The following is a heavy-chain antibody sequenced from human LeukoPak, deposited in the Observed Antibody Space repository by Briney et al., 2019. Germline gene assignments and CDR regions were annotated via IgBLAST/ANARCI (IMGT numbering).Heavy chain of an antibody. CDR1: EFSVGSNY. V-gene: IGHV3-66*01. CDR3: AKGISAGNRGVDY. D-gene: IGHD6-13*01. J-gene: IGHJ4*02. Sequence: GGSLRLSCAASEFSVGSNYMTWVRQAPGKGLEWVSLIYSGGSTYYADSVKGRFTISRDNSKNTLYLQMNSLRAEDTAVYYCAKGISAGNRGVDYWGQGTLVTVSS. CDR2: IYSGGST.